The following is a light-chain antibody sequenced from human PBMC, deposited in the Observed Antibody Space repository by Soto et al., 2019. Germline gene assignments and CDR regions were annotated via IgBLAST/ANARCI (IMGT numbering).Light chain of an antibody. CDR1: SSDIGDYNY. CDR2: DVS. Sequence: QSALTQPASVSGSPGQSITISCTGTSSDIGDYNYVSWYQQHPGKAPKLMIYDVSNRPSGVSNRFSGSKSGNTASLTISGLQADDEADYYCSSYTSSSTVVFGGGTKLTVL. CDR3: SSYTSSSTVV. V-gene: IGLV2-14*01. J-gene: IGLJ2*01.